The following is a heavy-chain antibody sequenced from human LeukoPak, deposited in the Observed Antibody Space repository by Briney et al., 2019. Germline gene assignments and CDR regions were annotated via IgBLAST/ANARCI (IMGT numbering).Heavy chain of an antibody. V-gene: IGHV4-39*01. CDR3: ARGGTGGLNWFDP. CDR2: IYYSGST. Sequence: SETLSLTCTVSGGSISSSSYYWGWIRQPPGKGLEWIGSIYYSGSTYYNPSLKSRVTISVDTSKNQFSLKLSSVTAADTAVYYCARGGTGGLNWFDPWGQGTLVTVSS. D-gene: IGHD1-26*01. J-gene: IGHJ5*02. CDR1: GGSISSSSYY.